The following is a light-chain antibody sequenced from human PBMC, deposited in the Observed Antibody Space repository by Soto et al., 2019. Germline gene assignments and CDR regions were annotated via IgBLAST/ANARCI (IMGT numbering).Light chain of an antibody. CDR1: SSNIGAGYD. CDR3: QSYDSSLSGCYV. J-gene: IGLJ1*01. Sequence: QSVLAQPPSVAGSPGQRVTISCTWVSSNIGAGYDVHWYQQLPGTAPKLLIYGNSNRPSGVPDRFSGSKSGTSASLAITGLQAEDEADYYCQSYDSSLSGCYVFGTGTKVTVL. V-gene: IGLV1-40*01. CDR2: GNS.